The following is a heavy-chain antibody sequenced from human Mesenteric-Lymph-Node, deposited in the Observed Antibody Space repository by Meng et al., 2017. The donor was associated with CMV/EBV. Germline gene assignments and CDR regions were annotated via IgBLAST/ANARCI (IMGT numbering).Heavy chain of an antibody. D-gene: IGHD3-10*01. J-gene: IGHJ3*02. CDR3: ANSVLRDAFDI. CDR1: GSTLSDFY. CDR2: TSGSGSTI. Sequence: GRSLCPSCAVSGSTLSDFYISWIRQAPGKGLEWDASTSGSGSTINYADSVKGRFTSSRDNATNSLYLQTNSLRVEVTAVYYCANSVLRDAFDIWGQGTMVTVSS. V-gene: IGHV3-11*04.